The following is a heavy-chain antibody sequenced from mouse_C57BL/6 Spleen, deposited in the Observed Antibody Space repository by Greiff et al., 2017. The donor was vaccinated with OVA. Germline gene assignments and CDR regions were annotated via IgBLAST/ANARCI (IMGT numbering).Heavy chain of an antibody. D-gene: IGHD2-3*01. Sequence: QVQLQQPGAELVKPGASVKLSCKASGYTFTSYWMQWVKQTPGQGLEWIGEIDPSDSYTNYNQKFKGKATLTVDTSSSTAYMQLSSLTSEDSAVYYCAKANDGYYRYAMDYWGQGTSVTVSS. CDR3: AKANDGYYRYAMDY. CDR1: GYTFTSYW. CDR2: IDPSDSYT. V-gene: IGHV1-50*01. J-gene: IGHJ4*01.